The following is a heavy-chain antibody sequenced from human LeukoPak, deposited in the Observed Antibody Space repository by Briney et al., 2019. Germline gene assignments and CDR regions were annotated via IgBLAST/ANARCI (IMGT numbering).Heavy chain of an antibody. CDR1: GLTFDDYG. V-gene: IGHV3-20*04. D-gene: IGHD1-26*01. CDR2: INWNGGTT. CDR3: ARNSGANVYTYSFQY. Sequence: GGSLRLSCVASGLTFDDYGMSWVRQAPGKGLEWVSGINWNGGTTTYADSVKGRFTISRDNAKNSLYLQMYSLRVEDTAFYYCARNSGANVYTYSFQYWGRGTLVTVSS. J-gene: IGHJ4*02.